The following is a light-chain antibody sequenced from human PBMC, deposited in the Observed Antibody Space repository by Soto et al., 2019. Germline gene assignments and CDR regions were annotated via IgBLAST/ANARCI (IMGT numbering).Light chain of an antibody. Sequence: DIHLTQSPSFLSASVGDRVTITCRPSQAVSNNMAWYQQKPGKPPKLLIYEESTLHSGVPSRFSGRKSGTQFTLTIESLQPEDFATYYCQQVKTYPRTFGGGTKVEIK. J-gene: IGKJ4*01. CDR3: QQVKTYPRT. V-gene: IGKV1-9*01. CDR1: QAVSNN. CDR2: EES.